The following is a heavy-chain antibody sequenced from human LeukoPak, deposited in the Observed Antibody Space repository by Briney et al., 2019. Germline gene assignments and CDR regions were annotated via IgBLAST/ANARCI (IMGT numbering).Heavy chain of an antibody. CDR3: ARGHCSSTSCYGFDY. Sequence: GGSLRLSCAVSGFTFSTYSMSWVRQAPGKGLEWVAIINKDGSETHYVDSVKGRFTISRDNAQNSLYLQMNSLRAEDTAVYYCARGHCSSTSCYGFDYWGQGTLVTVSS. D-gene: IGHD2-2*01. V-gene: IGHV3-7*01. J-gene: IGHJ4*02. CDR2: INKDGSET. CDR1: GFTFSTYS.